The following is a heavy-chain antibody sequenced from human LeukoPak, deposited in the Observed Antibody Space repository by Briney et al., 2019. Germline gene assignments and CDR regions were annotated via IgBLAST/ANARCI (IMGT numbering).Heavy chain of an antibody. D-gene: IGHD3-22*01. V-gene: IGHV3-74*01. J-gene: IGHJ4*02. CDR1: GFTSSSYW. Sequence: GRSLILSCTPPGFTSSSYWMHWVRQVPGEGRVWVSRIMSDVSRTSYADSVQGRFTVSRDNAKNTLNLQMNSQRAEDTAMYYCARGSDGSGYGEPRTTLFDYWGQGALVTVSS. CDR2: IMSDVSRT. CDR3: ARGSDGSGYGEPRTTLFDY.